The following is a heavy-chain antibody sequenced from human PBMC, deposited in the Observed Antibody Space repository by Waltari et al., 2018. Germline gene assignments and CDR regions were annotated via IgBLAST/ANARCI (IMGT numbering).Heavy chain of an antibody. D-gene: IGHD6-13*01. CDR2: IRWNSGSI. J-gene: IGHJ4*02. CDR3: AKGIEQQLAIIFDY. CDR1: GFTFDDYA. Sequence: EVQLVESGGGLVQPGRSLRLSCAASGFTFDDYAMHWVRQAPGEGLEWVSGIRWNSGSIGYADSVKGRFTISRDNAKNSLYLQMNSLRAEDMALYYCAKGIEQQLAIIFDYWGQGTLVTVSS. V-gene: IGHV3-9*03.